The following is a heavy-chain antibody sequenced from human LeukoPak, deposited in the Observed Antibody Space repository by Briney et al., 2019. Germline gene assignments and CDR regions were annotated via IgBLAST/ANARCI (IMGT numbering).Heavy chain of an antibody. D-gene: IGHD3-10*01. CDR3: ASHGRVITMVRGVIRGPDYFDY. V-gene: IGHV3-30-3*01. J-gene: IGHJ4*02. CDR1: GFTFSSYA. CDR2: ISYDGSNK. Sequence: GGSLRLSCAASGFTFSSYAMHWVRQAPGKGLEWVAVISYDGSNKYYADSVKGRFTISRDNSKNSLYLQMNSLRAEDTAVYYCASHGRVITMVRGVIRGPDYFDYWGQGTLVTVSS.